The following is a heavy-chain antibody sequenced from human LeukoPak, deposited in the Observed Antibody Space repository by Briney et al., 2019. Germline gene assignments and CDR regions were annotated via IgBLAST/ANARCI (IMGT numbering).Heavy chain of an antibody. Sequence: GGSLRLSCAASGFTFSDYAMSWVRQAPGKGLEWVSAISGIGGSTYYADSVKGRFTIARDNSQNTLYLQMNSLRVEDTAVYYCAKSRDGYNNPFDYWGQGTLVTVSS. J-gene: IGHJ4*02. CDR1: GFTFSDYA. CDR3: AKSRDGYNNPFDY. D-gene: IGHD5-24*01. V-gene: IGHV3-23*01. CDR2: ISGIGGST.